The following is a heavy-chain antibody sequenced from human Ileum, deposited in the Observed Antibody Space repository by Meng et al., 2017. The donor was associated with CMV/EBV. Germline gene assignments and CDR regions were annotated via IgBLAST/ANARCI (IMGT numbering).Heavy chain of an antibody. Sequence: GESLKISCAASGFTFNSYWMHWVRQAPGKGLVWVSHISSDGSTTTYADFVKGRFTVSRDNAKSSLYLQMNSLRAEDTAVYYCARHHRATLSFDWDPFDYWGQGTLVTVSS. CDR2: ISSDGSTT. J-gene: IGHJ4*02. V-gene: IGHV3-74*01. CDR3: ARHHRATLSFDWDPFDY. D-gene: IGHD3-9*01. CDR1: GFTFNSYW.